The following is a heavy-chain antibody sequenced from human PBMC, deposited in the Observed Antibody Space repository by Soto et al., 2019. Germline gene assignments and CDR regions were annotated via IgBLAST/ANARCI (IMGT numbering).Heavy chain of an antibody. Sequence: QVRLQESGPGLVKPSQTLSLTCTVSGGSISSGGYYWSWIRQHPGKGLEWIGYIFYSGSTYYNPSLQSRVSISVDTSKNQLSLKLSSVTAADTAVYYCARVPSSQYYFDYWGQGTLVTVSS. CDR3: ARVPSSQYYFDY. CDR1: GGSISSGGYY. J-gene: IGHJ4*02. V-gene: IGHV4-31*03. CDR2: IFYSGST.